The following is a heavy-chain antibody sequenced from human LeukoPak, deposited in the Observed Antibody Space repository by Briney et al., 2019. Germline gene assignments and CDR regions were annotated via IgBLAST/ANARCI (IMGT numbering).Heavy chain of an antibody. CDR1: GFTFNSYS. J-gene: IGHJ4*02. D-gene: IGHD3-3*01. V-gene: IGHV3-21*01. CDR2: ISSSSSYI. Sequence: GGSLRLSCAASGFTFNSYSMSWVRQAPGKGLEWVSSISSSSSYIYYADSVKGRFAISRDNAKNSLYLQMNSLRAEETAVYYCARGPYDFWSGYRGEWEFDYWGQGTLVTVSS. CDR3: ARGPYDFWSGYRGEWEFDY.